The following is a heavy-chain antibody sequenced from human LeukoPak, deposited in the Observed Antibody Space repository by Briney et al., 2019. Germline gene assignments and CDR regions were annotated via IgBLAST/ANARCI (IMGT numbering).Heavy chain of an antibody. Sequence: SETLSLTCTVSGGSISNYYWSWLRQPPGKGLEWIGYIYYSGSTNYNPSLKSRVTISVDTSKNQFSLKLSSVTAADTAVYYCARGFTRLVGAPSSFDYWGQGTLVTVSS. V-gene: IGHV4-59*01. CDR1: GGSISNYY. CDR3: ARGFTRLVGAPSSFDY. J-gene: IGHJ4*02. CDR2: IYYSGST. D-gene: IGHD1-26*01.